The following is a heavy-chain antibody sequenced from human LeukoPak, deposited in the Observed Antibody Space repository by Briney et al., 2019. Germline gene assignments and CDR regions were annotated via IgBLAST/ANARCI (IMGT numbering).Heavy chain of an antibody. V-gene: IGHV3-48*02. J-gene: IGHJ4*02. CDR1: GSTFSSYS. Sequence: GGSLRLSCTASGSTFSSYSMNWVRQAPGKGLEWVSFISSSVNTMYYADSVKGRFTISRDNAKNSLFLQMNSLRDEDTAVYYCAREGTSGWFSFDDYWGQGTLVTVSS. CDR3: AREGTSGWFSFDDY. D-gene: IGHD6-19*01. CDR2: ISSSVNTM.